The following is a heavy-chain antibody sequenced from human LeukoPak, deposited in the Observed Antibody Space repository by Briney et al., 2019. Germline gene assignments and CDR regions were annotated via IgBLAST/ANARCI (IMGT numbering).Heavy chain of an antibody. J-gene: IGHJ3*02. D-gene: IGHD2-21*02. CDR2: ISWNSGNM. CDR1: GFMFNDYA. V-gene: IGHV3-9*01. Sequence: GGSLRLSFAPSGFMFNDYALHWVRQAPGKGLEWVSSISWNSGNMYYVDSVKGRFTISRDNAKNSLYLQMNSLRAEDTAVYYCAREKGDHGSTDAFDIWGQGTMVTVSS. CDR3: AREKGDHGSTDAFDI.